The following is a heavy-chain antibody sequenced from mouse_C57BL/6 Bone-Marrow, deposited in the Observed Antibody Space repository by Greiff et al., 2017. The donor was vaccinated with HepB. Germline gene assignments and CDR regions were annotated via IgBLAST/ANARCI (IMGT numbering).Heavy chain of an antibody. CDR1: GYTFTSYW. V-gene: IGHV1-72*01. Sequence: VQLQQPGAELVKPGASVKLSCKASGYTFTSYWMHWVKQRPGRGLEWIGRIDPNSGGTKYNEKFKSKATLTVDKPSSTGYMQLSSLTSADSAVYCCANGEITSPFDYWGQGTLVTVSA. J-gene: IGHJ3*01. D-gene: IGHD1-1*01. CDR2: IDPNSGGT. CDR3: ANGEITSPFDY.